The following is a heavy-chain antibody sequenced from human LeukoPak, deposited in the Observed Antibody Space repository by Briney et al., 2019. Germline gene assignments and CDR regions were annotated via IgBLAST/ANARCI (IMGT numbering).Heavy chain of an antibody. CDR1: GGTFISYT. CDR2: IIPILGIA. V-gene: IGHV1-69*02. J-gene: IGHJ5*02. D-gene: IGHD3-9*01. Sequence: GSSVKVSCKASGGTFISYTISWVRQAPGQGLEWMGRIIPILGIANYAQKFQGRVTITADKSTSTAYMELSSLRSEDTAVYYCATDILTGYYSSTKRSPQRNNWLDPWGQATLVTVSS. CDR3: ATDILTGYYSSTKRSPQRNNWLDP.